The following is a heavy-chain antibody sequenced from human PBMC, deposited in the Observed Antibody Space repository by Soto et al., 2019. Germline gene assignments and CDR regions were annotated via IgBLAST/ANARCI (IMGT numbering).Heavy chain of an antibody. J-gene: IGHJ4*02. V-gene: IGHV3-43*01. Sequence: LRLSCAASGFTFDDYTMHWVRQAPGKGLEWVSLITWDGGSTFYADSVKGRFTISRDNSKNSLVLQMNSLRTKDTALYYCAKEKNRIFHYWGQGTLVTVSS. CDR2: ITWDGGST. CDR1: GFTFDDYT. D-gene: IGHD3-10*01. CDR3: AKEKNRIFHY.